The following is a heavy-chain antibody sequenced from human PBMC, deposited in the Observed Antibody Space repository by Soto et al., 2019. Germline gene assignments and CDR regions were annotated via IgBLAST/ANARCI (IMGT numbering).Heavy chain of an antibody. V-gene: IGHV1-58*01. CDR2: IVVGSGNT. CDR3: ARDKDRAQIGGNYYYILDV. CDR1: GFTFTSSA. J-gene: IGHJ6*02. Sequence: GASVKVSCKASGFTFTSSAVQWVRQARGQRLEWIGWIVVGSGNTNYAQKFQGRVTITADESTSTAYMELSGLRSDDTAVYYCARDKDRAQIGGNYYYILDVWGQGTTVTVSS.